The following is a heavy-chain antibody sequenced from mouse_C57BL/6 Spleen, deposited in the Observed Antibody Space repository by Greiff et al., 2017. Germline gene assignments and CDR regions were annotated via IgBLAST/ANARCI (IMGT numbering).Heavy chain of an antibody. CDR2: IHPNSGST. J-gene: IGHJ1*03. CDR3: ARLYGSSPNWYFDV. Sequence: VQLQQSGAELVKPGASVKLSCKASGYTFTSYWMHWVKQRPGQGLEWIGMIHPNSGSTNYNEKFKSKATLAVDKSSSTAYMQLSSLTSEDSAVYYCARLYGSSPNWYFDVWGTGTTVTVSS. V-gene: IGHV1-64*01. CDR1: GYTFTSYW. D-gene: IGHD1-1*01.